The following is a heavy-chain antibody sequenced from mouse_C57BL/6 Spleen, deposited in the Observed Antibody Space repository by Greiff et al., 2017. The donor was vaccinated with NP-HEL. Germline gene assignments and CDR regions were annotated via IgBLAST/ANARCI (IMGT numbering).Heavy chain of an antibody. D-gene: IGHD2-3*01. CDR2: INPSNGGT. V-gene: IGHV1-53*01. CDR1: GYTFTSYW. J-gene: IGHJ3*01. Sequence: VQLQQSGTELVKPGASVKLSCKASGYTFTSYWMHWVKQRPGQGLEWIGNINPSNGGTNYNEKFKSKATLTVDKSSSTAYMQLSSRTSEDSAVYYCANDGYYDACFAYWGQGTLVTVSA. CDR3: ANDGYYDACFAY.